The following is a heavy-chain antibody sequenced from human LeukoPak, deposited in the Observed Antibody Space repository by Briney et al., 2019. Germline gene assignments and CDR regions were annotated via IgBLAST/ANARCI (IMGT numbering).Heavy chain of an antibody. D-gene: IGHD6-19*01. V-gene: IGHV4-34*01. Sequence: PSETLSLTCAVYGGSFSGYYRSWIRQPPGKGLEWIGEINRSGSTNYNPSLKSRVTISVDTSKNQFSLKLSSVTAADTAVYYCARTWYSSGWFDYWGQGTLVTVSS. CDR2: INRSGST. J-gene: IGHJ4*02. CDR1: GGSFSGYY. CDR3: ARTWYSSGWFDY.